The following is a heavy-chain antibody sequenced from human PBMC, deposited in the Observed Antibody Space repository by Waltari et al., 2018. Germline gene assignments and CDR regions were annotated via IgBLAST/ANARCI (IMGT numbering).Heavy chain of an antibody. J-gene: IGHJ4*02. Sequence: QVQLQESGPGLVKPSGTLSLTCAVSGGSISSSNWWSWVRQPPGKGLAWIGEIYHSGSTNYNPSLKSRVTISVDKSKNQFSLKLSSVTAADTAVYYCARNPFMVQGVIQSPFDYWGQGTLVTVSS. CDR2: IYHSGST. D-gene: IGHD3-10*01. V-gene: IGHV4-4*02. CDR1: GGSISSSNW. CDR3: ARNPFMVQGVIQSPFDY.